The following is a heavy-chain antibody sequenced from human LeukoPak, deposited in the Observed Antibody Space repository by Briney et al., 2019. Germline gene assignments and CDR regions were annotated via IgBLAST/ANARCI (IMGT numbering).Heavy chain of an antibody. CDR3: ARQWGRSSSWYDY. D-gene: IGHD6-13*01. CDR1: GGSISSYY. V-gene: IGHV4-59*08. J-gene: IGHJ4*02. CDR2: IYYSGST. Sequence: PSETLSLTCTVSGGSISSYYWSWIRQPPGKGLEWIGYIYYSGSTNYNPSLKSRVTISVDTSKNQFSLKLSSVTAADTAVYYCARQWGRSSSWYDYWGQGTLVTVSS.